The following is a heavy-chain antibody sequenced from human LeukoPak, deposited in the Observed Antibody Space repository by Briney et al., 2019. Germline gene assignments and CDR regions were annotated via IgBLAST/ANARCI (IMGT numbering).Heavy chain of an antibody. V-gene: IGHV4-59*03. CDR3: ATIRDTALRYWYFDL. J-gene: IGHJ2*01. CDR1: GDSISSYY. D-gene: IGHD5-18*01. CDR2: IYYSGST. Sequence: SETLSLTCSVSGDSISSYYWSWIRRPPGKGLEWIGYIYYSGSTSYNPSLKSRVTMSVDTSKNQCSLKLSFVTAADTAVYYCATIRDTALRYWYFDLWGRGTLVIVSS.